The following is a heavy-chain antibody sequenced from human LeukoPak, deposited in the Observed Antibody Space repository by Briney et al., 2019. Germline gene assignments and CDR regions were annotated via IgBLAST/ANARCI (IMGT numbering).Heavy chain of an antibody. D-gene: IGHD3-22*01. CDR3: ARADHYYDSSGYYYQRALTFDY. CDR2: INTNTGNP. Sequence: ASVKASCKDSGYTFTSYAMNWVRQAPGQGLEWRGLINTNTGNPTYAQGFTGRFVFSLDTSVSTAYLQISSLKAEDTAVYYCARADHYYDSSGYYYQRALTFDYWGQGTLVTVSS. CDR1: GYTFTSYA. J-gene: IGHJ4*02. V-gene: IGHV7-4-1*02.